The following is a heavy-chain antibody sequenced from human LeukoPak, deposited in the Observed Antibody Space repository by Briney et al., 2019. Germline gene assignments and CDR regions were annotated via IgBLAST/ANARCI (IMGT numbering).Heavy chain of an antibody. CDR1: GFTFRDYY. V-gene: IGHV3-11*06. D-gene: IGHD6-19*01. Sequence: GGSLRLSCAASGFTFRDYYMSWIRQAPGKGLEWVSYISSSGSYTKKADSVEGRFTISRDNSKNTLYLQMNSLRAEDTALYYCAREWTYSSGWSASGYWGQGTLVTVSS. CDR3: AREWTYSSGWSASGY. J-gene: IGHJ4*02. CDR2: ISSSGSYT.